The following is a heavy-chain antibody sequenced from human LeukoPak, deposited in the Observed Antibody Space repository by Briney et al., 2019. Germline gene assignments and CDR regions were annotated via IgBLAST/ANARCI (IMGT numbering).Heavy chain of an antibody. V-gene: IGHV4-61*08. J-gene: IGHJ4*02. CDR3: AKSLVRGVSRGPNWGY. Sequence: SETLSLTCTVSGGSISSGDYYWSWIRQPPGKALEWIGYIYYSGSTNYNPSLKSRVTISVDTSKNQFSLKLSSVTAADTAVYYCAKSLVRGVSRGPNWGYWGQGTLVTVSS. CDR1: GGSISSGDYY. D-gene: IGHD3-10*01. CDR2: IYYSGST.